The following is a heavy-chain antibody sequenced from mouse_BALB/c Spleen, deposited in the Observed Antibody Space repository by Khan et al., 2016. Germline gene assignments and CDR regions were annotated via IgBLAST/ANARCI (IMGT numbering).Heavy chain of an antibody. J-gene: IGHJ1*01. V-gene: IGHV9-3-1*01. CDR2: INTYSGES. Sequence: QIQLVQSGPELKKPGKTVKISCKASGYTFTNYGMNWVKQAPGKGLKWMGWINTYSGESTYADDFKGRFAFSLDTSANTAYLQINILKNEDTATYFCARYRYYYGSSRYFDVWGAGTTVTVSS. D-gene: IGHD1-1*01. CDR1: GYTFTNYG. CDR3: ARYRYYYGSSRYFDV.